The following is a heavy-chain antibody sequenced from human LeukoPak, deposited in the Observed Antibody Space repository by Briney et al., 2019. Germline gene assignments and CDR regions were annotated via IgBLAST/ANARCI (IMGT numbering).Heavy chain of an antibody. CDR3: ARLDSYYYYGMDV. V-gene: IGHV4-59*08. D-gene: IGHD3-22*01. CDR2: IYYSGST. J-gene: IGHJ6*02. Sequence: KPSETLSPTCTVSGGSISSYYWSWIRQPPGKGLEWIGYIYYSGSTNYNPSLESRVTISVDTSKNQFSLKLSSVTAADTAVYYCARLDSYYYYGMDVWGQGTTVTVSS. CDR1: GGSISSYY.